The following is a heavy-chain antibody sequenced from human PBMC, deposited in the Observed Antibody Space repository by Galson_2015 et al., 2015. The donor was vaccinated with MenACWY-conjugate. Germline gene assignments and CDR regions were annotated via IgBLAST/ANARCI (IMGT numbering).Heavy chain of an antibody. CDR2: IIPIFGTA. CDR1: GGTFSSYA. Sequence: SVKVSCKASGGTFSSYAISWVRQAPGQGLEWMGGIIPIFGTANYAQKFQGRVTITADESTSTAYMELSSLRSEDTAVYYCASPSDSDIVVVVAARPYGMDVWGQGTTVTVSS. V-gene: IGHV1-69*13. CDR3: ASPSDSDIVVVVAARPYGMDV. J-gene: IGHJ6*02. D-gene: IGHD2-15*01.